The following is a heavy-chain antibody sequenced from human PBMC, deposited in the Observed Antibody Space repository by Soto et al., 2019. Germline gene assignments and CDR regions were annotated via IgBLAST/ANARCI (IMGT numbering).Heavy chain of an antibody. J-gene: IGHJ4*02. D-gene: IGHD3-10*01. V-gene: IGHV4-31*03. CDR3: ARANYGSGSYLPY. CDR2: IDYSGST. CDR1: GTSISSGGYY. Sequence: QVQLQESGSGLVKASQTLSLTCTLSGTSISSGGYYWSWIRQHPGKGLEWIGYIDYSGSTSYNPSLKSRTTISLDMSKNQFSLRLSSVTAADTAVYYCARANYGSGSYLPYWGRGTLVTVSS.